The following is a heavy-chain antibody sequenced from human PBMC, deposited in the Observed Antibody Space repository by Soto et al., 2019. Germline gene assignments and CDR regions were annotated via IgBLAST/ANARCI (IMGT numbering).Heavy chain of an antibody. V-gene: IGHV4-59*08. CDR1: GGSISSYY. D-gene: IGHD3-16*02. Sequence: QVHLQESGPGLVKPSETLSLTCTVSGGSISSYYWSWIRQPPGKGLEWIGYIYYSGSTNYNPSLTSRFNIAGATTKRRFCPKPSSVPAADTAVYYCSVHDDYIWGSYRLRGQGTMGTVCS. CDR2: IYYSGST. J-gene: IGHJ4*02. CDR3: SVHDDYIWGSYRL.